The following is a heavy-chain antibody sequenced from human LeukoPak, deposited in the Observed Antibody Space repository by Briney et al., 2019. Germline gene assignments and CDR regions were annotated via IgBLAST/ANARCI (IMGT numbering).Heavy chain of an antibody. D-gene: IGHD6-6*01. CDR2: IYYSGST. J-gene: IGHJ6*03. V-gene: IGHV4-59*12. CDR3: AREGLAYYYYYMDV. CDR1: GGSISSYY. Sequence: SETLSLTCTVSGGSISSYYWSWIRQPPGKGLEWIGYIYYSGSTNYNPSLKSRVTMSVDTSKNQFSLKLSSVTAADTAVYYCAREGLAYYYYYMDVWGKGTTVTVSS.